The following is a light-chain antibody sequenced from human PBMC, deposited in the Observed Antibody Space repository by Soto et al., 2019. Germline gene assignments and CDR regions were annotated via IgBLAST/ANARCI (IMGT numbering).Light chain of an antibody. CDR1: QSVSSY. CDR2: DAS. Sequence: EIVLTQSPATLSLSPGERATLSCRASQSVSSYLAWYQQKPGQAPRLLIYDASNRATGIPARFSGSGSGTDFTLTITSLAPEDFAVYSCEQRSNWTFGQGTKVEIK. J-gene: IGKJ1*01. V-gene: IGKV3-11*01. CDR3: EQRSNWT.